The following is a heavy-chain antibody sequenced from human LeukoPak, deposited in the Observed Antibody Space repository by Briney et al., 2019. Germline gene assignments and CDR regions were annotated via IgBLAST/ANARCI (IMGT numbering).Heavy chain of an antibody. D-gene: IGHD6-13*01. CDR1: GFTFRTYG. Sequence: GGSLRLSCAASGFTFRTYGMHWVRQAPGKGLQWVGLIWYDGSNTYYADSVKGRFTISRDNSKNTLYLQMNSLRVEDTAVYFCARDRGGYFDYWGQGTLVTVSS. V-gene: IGHV3-33*01. J-gene: IGHJ4*02. CDR3: ARDRGGYFDY. CDR2: IWYDGSNT.